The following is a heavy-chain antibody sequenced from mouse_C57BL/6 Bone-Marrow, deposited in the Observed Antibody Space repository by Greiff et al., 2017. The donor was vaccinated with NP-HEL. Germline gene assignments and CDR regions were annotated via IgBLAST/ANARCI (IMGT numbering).Heavy chain of an antibody. D-gene: IGHD2-4*01. CDR1: GYTFTSYW. CDR3: ARCFPIYYDYHYYAMDY. J-gene: IGHJ4*01. Sequence: QVQLQQPGAELVKPGASVKLSCKASGYTFTSYWMHWVKQRPGQGLEWIGMIHPNSGSTNYNEKFKSKATLTVDKSSSTAYMQLSSLTSEDSAVYYCARCFPIYYDYHYYAMDYWGQGTSVTVSS. V-gene: IGHV1-64*01. CDR2: IHPNSGST.